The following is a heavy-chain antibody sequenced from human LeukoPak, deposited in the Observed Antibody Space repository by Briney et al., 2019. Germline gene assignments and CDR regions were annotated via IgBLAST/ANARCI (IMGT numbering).Heavy chain of an antibody. CDR1: GYTFTRYG. CDR2: ISAYNGNT. V-gene: IGHV1-18*01. D-gene: IGHD5-18*01. CDR3: ARDPGPTYSYGYPYFDY. Sequence: ASVQVSCKASGYTFTRYGISWVRQAPGQGLEWMGWISAYNGNTNYAQKLQGRVTMTTDTSTSTAYMELRSLRSDDTAGYYRARDPGPTYSYGYPYFDYWGQGTLVTVSS. J-gene: IGHJ4*02.